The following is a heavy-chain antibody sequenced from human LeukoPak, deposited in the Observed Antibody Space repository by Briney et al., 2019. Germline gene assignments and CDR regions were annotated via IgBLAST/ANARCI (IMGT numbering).Heavy chain of an antibody. Sequence: SETLSLTCTVSGGSISSSSYYWGWIRQPPGKGLEWIGEINHSGSTNYNPSLKSRVTISVDTSKNQFSLKLSSVTAADTAVYYCARLRHYYGSGSYYKYFDYWGQGTLVTVSS. CDR1: GGSISSSSYY. CDR2: INHSGST. V-gene: IGHV4-39*07. D-gene: IGHD3-10*01. J-gene: IGHJ4*02. CDR3: ARLRHYYGSGSYYKYFDY.